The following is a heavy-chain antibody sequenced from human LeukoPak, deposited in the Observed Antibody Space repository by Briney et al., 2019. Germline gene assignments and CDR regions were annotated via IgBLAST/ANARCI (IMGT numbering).Heavy chain of an antibody. Sequence: PGGSLRLACAASGFTVSSNYMSWVRQAPGKGLEWVSVIYSGGSTYYADSVKGRFTISRDNSKNTLYLQMNSLRAEDTAVYYCARGEYHGSGSYSIWGQGTLVTVSS. J-gene: IGHJ4*02. D-gene: IGHD3-10*01. V-gene: IGHV3-53*01. CDR1: GFTVSSNY. CDR3: ARGEYHGSGSYSI. CDR2: IYSGGST.